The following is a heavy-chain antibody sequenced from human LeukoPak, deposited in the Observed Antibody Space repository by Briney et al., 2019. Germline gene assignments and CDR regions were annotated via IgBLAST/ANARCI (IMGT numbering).Heavy chain of an antibody. D-gene: IGHD7-27*01. J-gene: IGHJ4*02. V-gene: IGHV1-3*01. Sequence: ASVKVSCKASGYTFTSYGISWVRQAPGQRLEWMGWINAGNGNTKYSQKFQGRVTITRDTSASTAYMELSSLRSEDTAVYYCARDKGNWGSTFDYWGQGTLVTVSS. CDR2: INAGNGNT. CDR3: ARDKGNWGSTFDY. CDR1: GYTFTSYG.